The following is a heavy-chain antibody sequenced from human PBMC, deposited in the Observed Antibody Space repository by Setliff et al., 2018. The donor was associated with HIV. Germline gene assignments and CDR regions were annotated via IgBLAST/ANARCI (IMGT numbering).Heavy chain of an antibody. Sequence: TLSLTCTVSGASITSGGYSWTWIRQPPGKALEWVGYIYYSGRTSHSGSTYYNPSVASRITISGDTSKNQFSLKLTSVTAADTAIYYCARENGWLFGWFDPWGQGTPVTVSS. D-gene: IGHD3-22*01. CDR3: ARENGWLFGWFDP. CDR2: IYYSGRTSHSGST. CDR1: GASITSGGYS. J-gene: IGHJ5*02. V-gene: IGHV4-30-4*08.